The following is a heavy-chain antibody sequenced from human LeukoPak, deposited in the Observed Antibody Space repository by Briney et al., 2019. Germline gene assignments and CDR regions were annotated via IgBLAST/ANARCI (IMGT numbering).Heavy chain of an antibody. Sequence: GRSLRLSCAASGFTFSSYAMLWVRQAPGKGLEWVAVISYDGSNKYYADSVKGRFTISRDNSKNTLYLQMNSLRAEDTAVYYCARDPYSFGAFDIWGQGTMVTVSS. D-gene: IGHD2-21*01. V-gene: IGHV3-30-3*01. J-gene: IGHJ3*02. CDR3: ARDPYSFGAFDI. CDR1: GFTFSSYA. CDR2: ISYDGSNK.